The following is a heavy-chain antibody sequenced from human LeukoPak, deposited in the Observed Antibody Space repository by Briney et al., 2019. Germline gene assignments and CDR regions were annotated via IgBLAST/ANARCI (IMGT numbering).Heavy chain of an antibody. CDR1: GFTFSSYS. CDR2: ISGSGGST. V-gene: IGHV3-23*01. CDR3: AKDEVATNYYYYYGMDV. Sequence: PGGSLRLSCAASGFTFSSYSMNWVRQAPGKGLEWVSGISGSGGSTYCADSVKGRFTISRDNSKDTLYLQMNNLRAEDTAVYYCAKDEVATNYYYYYGMDVWGQGTTVTVSS. J-gene: IGHJ6*02. D-gene: IGHD5-24*01.